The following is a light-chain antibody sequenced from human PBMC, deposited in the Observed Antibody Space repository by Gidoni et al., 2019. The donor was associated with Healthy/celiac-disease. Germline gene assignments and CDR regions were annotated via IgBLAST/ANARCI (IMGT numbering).Light chain of an antibody. CDR1: QAISSY. J-gene: IGKJ4*01. CDR3: QQHNSYPLT. Sequence: IQLTESPSSRSPSVGDIVTITWRAHQAISSYLAWYQQKPGKAPKLLIYAASTLQSGVPPRFSGSGSGTDFTLTISSLQPEDFATYYCQQHNSYPLTFGGGTKVEIK. CDR2: AAS. V-gene: IGKV1-9*01.